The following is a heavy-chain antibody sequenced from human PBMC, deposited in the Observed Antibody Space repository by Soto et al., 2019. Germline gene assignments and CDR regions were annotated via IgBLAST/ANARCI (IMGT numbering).Heavy chain of an antibody. CDR3: ARRYSSSWTFDY. V-gene: IGHV3-66*04. CDR2: IYSGGST. J-gene: IGHJ4*02. D-gene: IGHD6-13*01. CDR1: GFTVSSNY. Sequence: EVQLVESGGGLVQPGGSLRLSCAASGFTVSSNYMSWVRQAPGKGLEWVSVIYSGGSTYYADSVKGRFTISRDNSKNTLYLQMNSLRAEDTAVYYCARRYSSSWTFDYWCQGTLVTVSS.